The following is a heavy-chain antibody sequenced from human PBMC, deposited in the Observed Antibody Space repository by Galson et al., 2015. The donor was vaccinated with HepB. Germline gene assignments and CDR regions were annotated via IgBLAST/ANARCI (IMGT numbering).Heavy chain of an antibody. J-gene: IGHJ5*02. CDR3: ARCGGPGNWFDP. D-gene: IGHD3-16*01. CDR1: GGSVSSGSYY. CDR2: IYYSGST. V-gene: IGHV4-61*01. Sequence: TLSLTCTVSGGSVSSGSYYWSWIRQPPGKGLEWIGYIYYSGSTNYNPSLKSRVTISVDTSKNQFSLKLSSVTAADTAVYYCARCGGPGNWFDPWGQGTLVTVSS.